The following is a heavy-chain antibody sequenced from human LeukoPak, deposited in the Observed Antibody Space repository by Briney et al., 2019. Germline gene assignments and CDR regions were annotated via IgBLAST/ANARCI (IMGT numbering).Heavy chain of an antibody. J-gene: IGHJ4*02. V-gene: IGHV4-39*07. D-gene: IGHD3-22*01. Sequence: SETLSLTCTVSGGSISSSSYYWGWIRQPPGKGLEWIGSIYYSGSTYYNPSLKSRVTISVDTSKNQFSLELSSVTAADTAVYYCARQHYYDSSGYFDYWGQGTLVTVSS. CDR3: ARQHYYDSSGYFDY. CDR2: IYYSGST. CDR1: GGSISSSSYY.